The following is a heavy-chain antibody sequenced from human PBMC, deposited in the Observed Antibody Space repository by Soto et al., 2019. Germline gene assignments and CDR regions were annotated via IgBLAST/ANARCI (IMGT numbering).Heavy chain of an antibody. CDR3: ARARKGTMIGDAFDI. CDR1: GFTFSDYY. D-gene: IGHD3-22*01. J-gene: IGHJ3*02. V-gene: IGHV3-11*06. CDR2: ISSSSSYT. Sequence: PGGSLRLSCAASGFTFSDYYMSWIRQAPGKGLEWVSYISSSSSYTNYADSVKGRFTISRDNAKNSLYLQMNSLRAEDTAVYYCARARKGTMIGDAFDIWGQGTRVTVSS.